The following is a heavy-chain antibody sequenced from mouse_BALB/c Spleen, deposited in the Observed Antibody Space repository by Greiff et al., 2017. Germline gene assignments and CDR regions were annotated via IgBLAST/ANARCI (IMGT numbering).Heavy chain of an antibody. CDR3: ARDYDGYAMDY. D-gene: IGHD2-12*01. J-gene: IGHJ4*01. CDR2: IRNKANGYTT. V-gene: IGHV7-3*02. CDR1: GFTFTDYY. Sequence: EVKLMESGGGLVQPGGSLRLSCATSGFTFTDYYMSWVRQPPGKALEWLGFIRNKANGYTTEYSASVKGRFTISRDNSQSILYLQMNTLRAEDSATYYCARDYDGYAMDYWGQGTSVTVAS.